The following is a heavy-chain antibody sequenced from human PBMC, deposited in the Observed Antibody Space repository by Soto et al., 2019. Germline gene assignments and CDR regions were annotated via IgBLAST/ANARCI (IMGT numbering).Heavy chain of an antibody. CDR2: ITSSSTTI. V-gene: IGHV3-48*01. Sequence: EVQLEESGGGLVQPGGSLRLSCAASGFTFSSYSMTWVRQAPGRGLEWLSYITSSSTTIYYADSLKGRFTISRDNAKNSLYLQMNTLRAEDTSVYYCARVRGYCSRTTCPGGEGFDIWGQGTMVTVSS. CDR1: GFTFSSYS. D-gene: IGHD2-2*01. CDR3: ARVRGYCSRTTCPGGEGFDI. J-gene: IGHJ3*02.